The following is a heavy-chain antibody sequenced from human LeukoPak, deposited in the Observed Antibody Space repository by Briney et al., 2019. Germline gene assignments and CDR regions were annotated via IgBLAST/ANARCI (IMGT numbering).Heavy chain of an antibody. J-gene: IGHJ3*02. CDR3: ARDRGVYSSSWNAFDI. Sequence: GGSLRLSCAASGFTFSSYGMGWVRQAPGKGLEWVSGISNRGSGTYYADSVKGRFTISRDNSKSTLYLQMNSLRAEDTAVYYCARDRGVYSSSWNAFDIWGQGTMVTVSS. CDR2: ISNRGSGT. D-gene: IGHD6-13*01. CDR1: GFTFSSYG. V-gene: IGHV3-23*01.